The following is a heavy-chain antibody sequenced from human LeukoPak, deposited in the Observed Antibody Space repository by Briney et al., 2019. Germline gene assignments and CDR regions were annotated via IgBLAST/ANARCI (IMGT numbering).Heavy chain of an antibody. Sequence: GGSLRLSCAVSGLIFNSYSMHWVRQAPGKGLEWVSSISNSDNYIHYADSVKGRFTISRDNAKNSLYLQMNSLRAEDTAVYYCARDLAARPFGNIWGQGTMVTVSS. CDR1: GLIFNSYS. CDR3: ARDLAARPFGNI. V-gene: IGHV3-21*01. J-gene: IGHJ3*02. CDR2: ISNSDNYI. D-gene: IGHD6-6*01.